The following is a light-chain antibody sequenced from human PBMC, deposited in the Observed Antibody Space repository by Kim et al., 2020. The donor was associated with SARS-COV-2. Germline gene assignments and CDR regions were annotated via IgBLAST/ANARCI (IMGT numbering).Light chain of an antibody. J-gene: IGLJ1*01. CDR2: GDS. V-gene: IGLV1-40*01. Sequence: GQRVTISCTGSNSNIGAGYDVHWYQQFPGSAPKLLIFGDSNRPSGVPDRFSASKSGSSASLAIAGLQAEDEADYYCQTYDTSLTGVFGSGTKVTVL. CDR3: QTYDTSLTGV. CDR1: NSNIGAGYD.